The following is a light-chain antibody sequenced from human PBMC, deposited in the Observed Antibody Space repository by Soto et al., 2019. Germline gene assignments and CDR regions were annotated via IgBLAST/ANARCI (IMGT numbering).Light chain of an antibody. Sequence: DIVMTQSPDSLAVSLGERATINCQSSQSVLHTSSNTNFLAWYQQKPGQAPRLLIYGAFNRATGIPDRFSGSGSGTDFTLTISRLEPEDFAVYYCQQYGSSLLTFGGGTKVDIK. CDR1: QSVLHTSSNTNF. CDR2: GAF. V-gene: IGKV4-1*01. J-gene: IGKJ4*01. CDR3: QQYGSSLLT.